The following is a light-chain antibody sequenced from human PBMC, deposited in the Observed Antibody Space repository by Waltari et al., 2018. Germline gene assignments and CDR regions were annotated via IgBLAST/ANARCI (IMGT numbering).Light chain of an antibody. CDR2: AAS. J-gene: IGKJ1*01. CDR3: QQSYSTPPWT. Sequence: DIQMTQSPSSLSASVGDTVTITCRTSQKIDRSLNWYHQRPGNAPKLLIFAASTLQSGVSSRFSGSGSGTDFTLTISGLQPEDFATYFCQQSYSTPPWTFGQGTKVEIK. CDR1: QKIDRS. V-gene: IGKV1-39*01.